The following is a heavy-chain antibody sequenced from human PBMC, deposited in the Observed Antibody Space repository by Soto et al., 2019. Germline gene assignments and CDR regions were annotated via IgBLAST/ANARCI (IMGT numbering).Heavy chain of an antibody. V-gene: IGHV3-23*01. D-gene: IGHD2-8*01. CDR3: AKGPGMYSDFDC. Sequence: EVQVLESGGGLVQPGGSLRLSCAASGFTFSSYALSWVRQATGKGLEWVSAISGSDGSTFYADSVKGRFNISRDDSKNTLYLQMNSLRAEDTAVYYCAKGPGMYSDFDCWGQGTLVTVSS. CDR2: ISGSDGST. J-gene: IGHJ4*02. CDR1: GFTFSSYA.